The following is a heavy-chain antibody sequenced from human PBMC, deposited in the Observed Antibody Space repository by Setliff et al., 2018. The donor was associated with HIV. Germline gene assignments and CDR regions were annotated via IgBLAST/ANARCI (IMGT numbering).Heavy chain of an antibody. CDR3: AREYGDLFYFDY. CDR1: GTSIRSRF. D-gene: IGHD4-17*01. J-gene: IGHJ4*02. Sequence: PSETLSLTCTVSGTSIRSRFWSWIRQPPGKGLEWIGTIYYSGNTNYNPSLKSRVTISVDKSKNQFSLNLSSVTAADTAMYYCAREYGDLFYFDYWGQGTLVTVSS. CDR2: IYYSGNT. V-gene: IGHV4-59*11.